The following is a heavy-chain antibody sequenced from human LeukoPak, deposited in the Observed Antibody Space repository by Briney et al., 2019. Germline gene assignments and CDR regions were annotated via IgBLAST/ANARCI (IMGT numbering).Heavy chain of an antibody. D-gene: IGHD2-15*01. CDR1: GESLNSYY. J-gene: IGHJ4*02. CDR2: IYESGTT. Sequence: PSETLSLTCAVYGESLNSYYWSWVRQPPGEGLEWIGEIYESGTTEYDPSLKSRVTISMVPSKQQFSLSLSSVTAADTAVYYCARGAWATRLGSWGLGTPVIVTS. V-gene: IGHV4-34*01. CDR3: ARGAWATRLGS.